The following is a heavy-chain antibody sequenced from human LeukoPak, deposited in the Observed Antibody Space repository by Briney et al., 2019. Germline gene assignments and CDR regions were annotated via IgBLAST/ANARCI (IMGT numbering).Heavy chain of an antibody. V-gene: IGHV1-24*01. CDR2: SDAEDGER. Sequence: GASVKVSCKVSGKTLRELSIHWLRQPSGKGVEWRGGSDAEDGERIYAQLFQGSSTMTEDTSIDTAYMERSSLRSEDTAANYCVTGFTTMAVDYFDYWGQGTLVTVSP. J-gene: IGHJ4*02. CDR1: GKTLRELS. CDR3: VTGFTTMAVDYFDY. D-gene: IGHD5-18*01.